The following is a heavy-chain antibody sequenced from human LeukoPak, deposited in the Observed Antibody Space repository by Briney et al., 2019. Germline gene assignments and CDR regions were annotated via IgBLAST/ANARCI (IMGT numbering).Heavy chain of an antibody. D-gene: IGHD5-18*01. V-gene: IGHV4-39*07. CDR3: ARGRRWYSYGYGLFDY. CDR2: INHSGST. CDR1: GGSISSSSHY. J-gene: IGHJ4*02. Sequence: PSETLSLTCTVSGGSISSSSHYWGWIRQPPGKGLEWIGEINHSGSTNYNPSLKSRVTISVDTSKNQFSLKLSSVTAADTAVYYCARGRRWYSYGYGLFDYWGQGTLVTVSS.